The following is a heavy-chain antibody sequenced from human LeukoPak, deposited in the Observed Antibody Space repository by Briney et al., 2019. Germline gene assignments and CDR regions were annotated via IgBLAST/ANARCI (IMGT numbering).Heavy chain of an antibody. CDR3: ARDPGGAAAGRAYYYGMDV. CDR2: ISAYNGNT. Sequence: ASVKVSCKASGYTFTSYDISWVRQAPGQGLEWMGWISAYNGNTNYAQKLQGRVTMTTDTSTSTAYMELRSLRSDDTAVYYCARDPGGAAAGRAYYYGMDVWGQGTTVTVSS. D-gene: IGHD6-13*01. J-gene: IGHJ6*02. V-gene: IGHV1-18*01. CDR1: GYTFTSYD.